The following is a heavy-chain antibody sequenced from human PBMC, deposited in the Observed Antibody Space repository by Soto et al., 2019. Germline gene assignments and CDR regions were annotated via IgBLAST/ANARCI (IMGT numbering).Heavy chain of an antibody. V-gene: IGHV1-18*01. CDR3: AREGWGNYYDSSGYYPRAFDI. Sequence: GASVKVSCKASGYTFTSYGISWVRQAPGQGLEWMGWISAYNGNTNYAQKLQGRVTMTTDTSTSTAYMELRSLRSDDTAVYYCAREGWGNYYDSSGYYPRAFDISGQGPMLTVSS. CDR2: ISAYNGNT. D-gene: IGHD3-22*01. CDR1: GYTFTSYG. J-gene: IGHJ3*02.